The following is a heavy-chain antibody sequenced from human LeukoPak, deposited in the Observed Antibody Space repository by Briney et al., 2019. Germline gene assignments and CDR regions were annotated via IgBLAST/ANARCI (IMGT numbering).Heavy chain of an antibody. CDR2: ISYDGSNK. V-gene: IGHV3-30-3*01. D-gene: IGHD2-2*01. J-gene: IGHJ4*02. CDR3: ARGWEPQDIVVVPAALYFDY. CDR1: GFTFSSYA. Sequence: GGSLRLSCAASGFTFSSYAMHWVRQAPGKGLEWVAVISYDGSNKYYADSVKGRFTISRDNSKNTLYLPMNSLRAEDTAVYYCARGWEPQDIVVVPAALYFDYWGQGTLVTVSS.